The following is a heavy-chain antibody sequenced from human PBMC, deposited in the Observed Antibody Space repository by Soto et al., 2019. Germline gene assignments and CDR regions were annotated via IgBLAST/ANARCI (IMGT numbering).Heavy chain of an antibody. CDR2: IYYSGST. CDR3: ARTGYSSGWYADWGALEI. Sequence: SETLSLTCTVSGGSISSSSYYWGWIRQPPGKGLEWIGSIYYSGSTYYNPSLKSRVTISVDTSKNQFSLKLSSVTAADTAVYYCARTGYSSGWYADWGALEIWGQGTMVTVSS. CDR1: GGSISSSSYY. V-gene: IGHV4-39*01. D-gene: IGHD6-19*01. J-gene: IGHJ3*02.